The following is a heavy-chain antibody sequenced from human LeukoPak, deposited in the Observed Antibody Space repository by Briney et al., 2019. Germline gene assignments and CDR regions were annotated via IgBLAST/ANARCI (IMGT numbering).Heavy chain of an antibody. CDR2: INSDGSST. J-gene: IGHJ3*02. Sequence: PGGSLSLSCAAPGFIFSNYWMHWVRQAPGKGLVWVSRINSDGSSTIYADSVKGRFTISRDNAKNTLYLQMNSLRAEDTAVYYCAREAGGFDIWGQGTMVTVSS. V-gene: IGHV3-74*01. CDR3: AREAGGFDI. CDR1: GFIFSNYW. D-gene: IGHD4-23*01.